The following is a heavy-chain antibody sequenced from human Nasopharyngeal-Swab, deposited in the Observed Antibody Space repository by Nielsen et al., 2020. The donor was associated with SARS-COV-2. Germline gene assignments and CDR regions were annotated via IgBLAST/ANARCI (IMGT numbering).Heavy chain of an antibody. Sequence: GESLKISCAASGFTFSYISMKWVRQAPGQGPEWVATISNIGNTHYADSVEGRFTISRDNSKNTLYLQMNSLRAEDTAVYYCARDRGEDAGIDYWSQGTLVTVAS. D-gene: IGHD2-21*01. CDR2: ISNIGNT. CDR1: GFTFSYIS. J-gene: IGHJ4*02. CDR3: ARDRGEDAGIDY. V-gene: IGHV3-66*01.